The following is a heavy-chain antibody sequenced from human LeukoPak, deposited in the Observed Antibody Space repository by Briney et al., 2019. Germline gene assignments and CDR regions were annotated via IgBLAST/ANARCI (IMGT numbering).Heavy chain of an antibody. CDR2: ISWNSGSI. CDR3: AKDSGYYDSSGYSF. CDR1: GFTFDDYA. Sequence: GGSLRLSCAASGFTFDDYAMHWVRQAPGKGLEWVSGISWNSGSIGYADSVKGRFTISRDNAKNSLYLQMNSLRAEDTALYYCAKDSGYYDSSGYSFWGQGTLVTVSS. V-gene: IGHV3-9*01. J-gene: IGHJ4*02. D-gene: IGHD3-22*01.